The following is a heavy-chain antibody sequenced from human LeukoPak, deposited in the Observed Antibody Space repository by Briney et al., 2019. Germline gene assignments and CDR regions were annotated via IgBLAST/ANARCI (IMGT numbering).Heavy chain of an antibody. CDR1: GYTFTSYG. Sequence: GASVKVSCKASGYTFTSYGISWVRQAPGQGLEWMGWISAYNGNTNYAQKLQGRVTMTTDTSTSTAYMELRSLRSDDTAVYYCARDSDYGGNSAWFDPWGRGTLVTVSS. CDR2: ISAYNGNT. CDR3: ARDSDYGGNSAWFDP. J-gene: IGHJ5*02. D-gene: IGHD4-23*01. V-gene: IGHV1-18*01.